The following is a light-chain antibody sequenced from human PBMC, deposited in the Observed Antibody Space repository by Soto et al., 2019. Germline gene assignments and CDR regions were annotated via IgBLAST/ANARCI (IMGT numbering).Light chain of an antibody. V-gene: IGKV1-39*01. Sequence: DIQMTQSPSSLSASLGDRVTITCRASQNINSHLNWYQQKPGKAPKVLIYAASRLQSGVPSRFSGSGSETEFTLTISSLEPEDFATYYCQQSHITTLFTFGKGTKLEIK. J-gene: IGKJ2*01. CDR1: QNINSH. CDR2: AAS. CDR3: QQSHITTLFT.